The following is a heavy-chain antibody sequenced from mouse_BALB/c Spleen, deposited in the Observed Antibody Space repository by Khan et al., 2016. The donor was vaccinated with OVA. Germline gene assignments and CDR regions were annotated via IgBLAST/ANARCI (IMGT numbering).Heavy chain of an antibody. CDR1: GYTFTNYG. CDR3: TRPPHFAYVLVY. Sequence: QIQLVQSGPELKKPAETVKISCKASGYTFTNYGMNWVKQAPGKALKWMGWISTYTGEPTYADYFKGRFAFSLETSASTSYLQINNLKNEETATYFCTRPPHFAYVLVYGGQGTSVTVSS. CDR2: ISTYTGEP. J-gene: IGHJ4*01. V-gene: IGHV9-3-1*01.